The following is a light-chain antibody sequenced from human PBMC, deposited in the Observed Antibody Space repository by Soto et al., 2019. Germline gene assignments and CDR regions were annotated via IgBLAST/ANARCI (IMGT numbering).Light chain of an antibody. CDR2: DVS. CDR3: CSYAGSYTYV. CDR1: SRDVGAYSY. Sequence: QSALTQPRSVSGSPGQSVTISCTGTSRDVGAYSYVSWYQQHPGKAPKLMIYDVSKRPSGVPDRFSGSKSGNTASLTISGLQAEDEAGYYCCSYAGSYTYVFGTGTKVT. V-gene: IGLV2-11*01. J-gene: IGLJ1*01.